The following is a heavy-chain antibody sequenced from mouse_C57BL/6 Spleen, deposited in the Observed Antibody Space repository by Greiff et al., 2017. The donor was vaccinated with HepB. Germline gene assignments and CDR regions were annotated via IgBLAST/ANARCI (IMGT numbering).Heavy chain of an antibody. Sequence: VQLQQPGAELVRPGSSVKLSCKASGYTFTSYWMHWVKQRPIQGLEWIGNIDPSDSETHYNQKFKDKATLTVDKSSSTAYMQLSSLTSEDSAVYYCARSHYGSSYPCDYWGQGTTLTVSS. V-gene: IGHV1-52*01. CDR3: ARSHYGSSYPCDY. J-gene: IGHJ2*01. CDR2: IDPSDSET. D-gene: IGHD1-1*01. CDR1: GYTFTSYW.